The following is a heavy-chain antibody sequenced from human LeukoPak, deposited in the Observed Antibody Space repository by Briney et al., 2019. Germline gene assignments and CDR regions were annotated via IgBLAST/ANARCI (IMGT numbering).Heavy chain of an antibody. Sequence: GGFLRLSCAASGFTFSSFWMHWVRQVPGKGPVWVSHINGDGSVTGYADSVKGRFTISRDNARNTLYVQMNSLRAEDTAVYYCAVRIAVPGGFDNWGQGTLVTVSS. CDR3: AVRIAVPGGFDN. V-gene: IGHV3-74*01. D-gene: IGHD6-19*01. CDR1: GFTFSSFW. CDR2: INGDGSVT. J-gene: IGHJ4*02.